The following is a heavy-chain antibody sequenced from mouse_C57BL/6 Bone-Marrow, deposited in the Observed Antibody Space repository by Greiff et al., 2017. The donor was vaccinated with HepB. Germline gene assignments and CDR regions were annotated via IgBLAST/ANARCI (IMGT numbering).Heavy chain of an antibody. CDR2: IYPGDGDT. Sequence: QVQLQQSGPELVKPGASVKISCKASGYAFSSSWMNWVKQRPGKGLEWIGRIYPGDGDTNYNGKFKGKATLTADESSSTAYMQLSSLTSEDSAVYFCARNPRIYYYGSSYPNYYAMDYWGQGTSVTVSS. CDR3: ARNPRIYYYGSSYPNYYAMDY. CDR1: GYAFSSSW. V-gene: IGHV1-82*01. J-gene: IGHJ4*01. D-gene: IGHD1-1*01.